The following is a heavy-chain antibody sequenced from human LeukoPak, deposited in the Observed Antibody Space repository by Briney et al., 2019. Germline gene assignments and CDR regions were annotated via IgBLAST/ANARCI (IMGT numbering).Heavy chain of an antibody. Sequence: SSETLSLTCTVSGFSISSSFSWGWIRQPAGKGLEWIGRIYTSGSTNYNPSLKSRVTMSVDTSKNQFSLKLSSVTAADTAVYYCARDRYYYDSSGYYVFDQWGQGTLVTVSS. CDR1: GFSISSSFS. CDR2: IYTSGST. CDR3: ARDRYYYDSSGYYVFDQ. V-gene: IGHV4-4*07. D-gene: IGHD3-22*01. J-gene: IGHJ4*02.